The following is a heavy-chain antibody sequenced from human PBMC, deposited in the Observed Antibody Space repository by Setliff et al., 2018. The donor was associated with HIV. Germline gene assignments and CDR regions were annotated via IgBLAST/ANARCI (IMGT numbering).Heavy chain of an antibody. CDR1: GYNFLNYW. Sequence: GESLKISCKGSGYNFLNYWISWVRQVPGKGLEWMGRIDPVDSQTTYTPSFQGHVAFSVDKSISTAYLQWRSLKSSDTAMYYCASGFCNTPSCYIGVLDHWGLGTLVTVSS. CDR3: ASGFCNTPSCYIGVLDH. D-gene: IGHD2-2*02. CDR2: IDPVDSQT. V-gene: IGHV5-10-1*01. J-gene: IGHJ4*02.